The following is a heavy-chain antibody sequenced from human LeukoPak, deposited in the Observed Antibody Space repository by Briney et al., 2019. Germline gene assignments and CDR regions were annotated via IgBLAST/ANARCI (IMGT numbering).Heavy chain of an antibody. V-gene: IGHV4-38-2*01. Sequence: SETLSLTCAVSGYSISSVYYWGWIRQPPGKGLGWFGSIYHSGSTYYNPSLKSAVTISVDTSKNQFSLKLSSVTAADTAVYYCARLCSSTSCRRDYWVQGTLVTVSS. CDR3: ARLCSSTSCRRDY. J-gene: IGHJ4*02. CDR2: IYHSGST. CDR1: GYSISSVYY. D-gene: IGHD2-2*01.